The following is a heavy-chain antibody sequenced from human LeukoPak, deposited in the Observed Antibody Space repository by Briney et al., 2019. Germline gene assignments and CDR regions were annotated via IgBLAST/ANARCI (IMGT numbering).Heavy chain of an antibody. D-gene: IGHD5-24*01. V-gene: IGHV3-48*02. CDR1: GFTFSTYS. CDR2: ISSRSDMI. CDR3: AREKVEMATILLDY. J-gene: IGHJ4*02. Sequence: PGGSLRLSCAASGFTFSTYSMNWVRQAPGKGREWVSYISSRSDMIYYADSVKGRFTISRDNVKKSLYLQMNSLRDEDTAVYYCAREKVEMATILLDYWGQGTLVTVSS.